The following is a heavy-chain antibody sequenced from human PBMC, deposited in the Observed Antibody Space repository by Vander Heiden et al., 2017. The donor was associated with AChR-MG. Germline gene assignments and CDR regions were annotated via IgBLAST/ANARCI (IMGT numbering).Heavy chain of an antibody. J-gene: IGHJ4*02. CDR1: GFTFSSYS. V-gene: IGHV3-48*01. Sequence: EVQLVESGGGLVQPGGSLRLSGAASGFTFSSYSMNWVRQAPGKGLEWVSYISSSSSTIYYADSVKGRFTISRDNAKNSLYLQMNSLRAEDTAVYYCARVGIADFDYWGQGTLVTVSS. CDR2: ISSSSSTI. CDR3: ARVGIADFDY. D-gene: IGHD1-26*01.